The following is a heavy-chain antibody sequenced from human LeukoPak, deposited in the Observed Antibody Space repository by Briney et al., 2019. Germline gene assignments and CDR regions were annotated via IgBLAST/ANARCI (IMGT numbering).Heavy chain of an antibody. Sequence: ASVKVSCKGSGYTFSSYGISWVRQAPGQGLEWMGWMNPNTANTGYAQKFQGRVTITRNTSISTSYMELNSLRSEDTAVYYCARGEYSGSYYYFAYWGQGTLVTVSS. D-gene: IGHD1-26*01. V-gene: IGHV1-8*03. J-gene: IGHJ4*02. CDR1: GYTFSSYG. CDR3: ARGEYSGSYYYFAY. CDR2: MNPNTANT.